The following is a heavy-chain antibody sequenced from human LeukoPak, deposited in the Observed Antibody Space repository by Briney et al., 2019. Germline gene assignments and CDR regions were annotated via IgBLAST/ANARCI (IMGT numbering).Heavy chain of an antibody. D-gene: IGHD3-22*01. J-gene: IGHJ4*02. V-gene: IGHV4-39*07. CDR1: GGSISSSSYY. CDR3: ARARGSSGFSDY. CDR2: IYYSGST. Sequence: SETLSLTCTVSGGSISSSSYYWGWIRQPPGKGLEWIGSIYYSGSTYYNPSLKSRVTISVDTSKNQFSLKLSSVTAADTAVYYCARARGSSGFSDYWGQGTLVTVSS.